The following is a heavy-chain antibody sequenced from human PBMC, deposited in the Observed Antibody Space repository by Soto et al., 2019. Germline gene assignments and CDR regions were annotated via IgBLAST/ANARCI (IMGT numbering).Heavy chain of an antibody. V-gene: IGHV4-39*01. J-gene: IGHJ5*02. CDR2: IYYSGST. CDR1: GGSITSSSYY. D-gene: IGHD1-26*01. Sequence: QLHLRESGPGLVKPSETLSLTCTVSGGSITSSSYYWGWIRQPPGNGLEWIGSIYYSGSTYYNPSLKSRVTISVDTSKNQFSLKLSSLTAADTAVYYCATQEVGGSYVYTFDPWGQGTLVTVSS. CDR3: ATQEVGGSYVYTFDP.